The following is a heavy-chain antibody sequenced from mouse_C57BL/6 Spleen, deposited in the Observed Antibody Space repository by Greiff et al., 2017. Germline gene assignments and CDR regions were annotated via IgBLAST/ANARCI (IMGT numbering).Heavy chain of an antibody. V-gene: IGHV5-9-1*02. J-gene: IGHJ4*01. CDR1: GFTFSSYA. CDR2: ISSGGDYI. CDR3: TRLLRANYYAMDY. D-gene: IGHD2-1*01. Sequence: EVKLMESGEGLVKPGGSLKLSCAASGFTFSSYAMSWVRQTPEKRLEWVAYISSGGDYIYYADTVKGRFTISRDNARNTLYLQMSSLKSEDTAMYYCTRLLRANYYAMDYWGQGTSVTVSS.